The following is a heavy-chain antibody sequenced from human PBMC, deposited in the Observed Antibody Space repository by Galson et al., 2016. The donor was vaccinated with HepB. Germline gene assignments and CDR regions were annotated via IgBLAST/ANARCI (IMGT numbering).Heavy chain of an antibody. V-gene: IGHV1-69*01. CDR2: IMPAFGKR. Sequence: QSGAEVKKPGSSVKVSCKASGGTFSSYAINWVRQVPGQGLEWMGGIMPAFGKRNYAQKFQGRVMITADESTSTAYMELSSLTSEDKAIYYCAKGRTASGGNGNYYYYGMDVWGQGTTVTVSS. J-gene: IGHJ6*02. CDR3: AKGRTASGGNGNYYYYGMDV. D-gene: IGHD4-23*01. CDR1: GGTFSSYA.